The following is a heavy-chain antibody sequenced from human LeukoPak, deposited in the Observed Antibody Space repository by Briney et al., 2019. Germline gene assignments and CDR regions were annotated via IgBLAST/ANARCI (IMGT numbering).Heavy chain of an antibody. CDR2: IRYDGSNK. D-gene: IGHD6-19*01. CDR1: GFTFSSYG. Sequence: GGSLRLSCAASGFTFSSYGMHWVRQAPGKGLEWVAFIRYDGSNKYYADSVKGRFTISRDNSKNTLYLQMNSLRAEDTAVYYCAKGQGNSSGWYVPGRGFDYWGQGTLVTVSS. CDR3: AKGQGNSSGWYVPGRGFDY. V-gene: IGHV3-30*02. J-gene: IGHJ4*02.